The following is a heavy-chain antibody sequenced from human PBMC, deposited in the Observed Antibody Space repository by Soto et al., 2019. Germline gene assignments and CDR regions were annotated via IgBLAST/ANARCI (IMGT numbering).Heavy chain of an antibody. J-gene: IGHJ6*02. CDR2: IYYSGST. D-gene: IGHD3-3*01. V-gene: IGHV4-31*02. CDR1: GGCLSSGGYY. CDR3: ARDYDFWSGSDQALYGMDG. Sequence: SETLSRTGTVSGGCLSSGGYYWSWIRQHPGKGLEWIWYIYYSGSTYYTPSLKSRLTISVDTSKNQFSLKLSSVTAAVTAVYYCARDYDFWSGSDQALYGMDGWRQVTTVIVAS.